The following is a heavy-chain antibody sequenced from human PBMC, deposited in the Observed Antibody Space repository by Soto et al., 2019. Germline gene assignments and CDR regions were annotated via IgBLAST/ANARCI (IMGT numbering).Heavy chain of an antibody. CDR1: GFTFNKFD. D-gene: IGHD1-26*01. J-gene: IGHJ6*02. V-gene: IGHV3-30-3*01. CDR2: IAYDGINK. Sequence: QVQLVESGGGVVQPGTSLRLSCVASGFTFNKFDMHWIRQTPDKRLQWVAFIAYDGINKYYTGSVKGRFSVSRDNSKNTVSLQMNNLGLEDTATYFCARGDQYDILLRYYAMDVWGLGTTVSISS. CDR3: ARGDQYDILLRYYAMDV.